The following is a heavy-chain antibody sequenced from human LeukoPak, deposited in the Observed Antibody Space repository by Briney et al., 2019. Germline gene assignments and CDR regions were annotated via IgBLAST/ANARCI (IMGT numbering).Heavy chain of an antibody. CDR2: ISSSSSTI. CDR3: ARSLRYFDWYGYGMDV. D-gene: IGHD3-9*01. J-gene: IGHJ6*02. Sequence: PGGSLRLSCAASGFTFSSYWMSWVRQAPGKGLEWVSYISSSSSTIYYADSVKGRFTISRDNAKNSLYLQMNSLRAEDTAVYYCARSLRYFDWYGYGMDVWGQGTTVTVSS. CDR1: GFTFSSYW. V-gene: IGHV3-48*04.